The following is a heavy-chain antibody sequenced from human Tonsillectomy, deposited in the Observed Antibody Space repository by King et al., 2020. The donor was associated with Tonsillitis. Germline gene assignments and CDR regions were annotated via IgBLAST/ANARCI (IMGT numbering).Heavy chain of an antibody. CDR3: AKDRPPLLWFGEGDFDY. Sequence: VQLVESRGGVVQPGGSLRLSCAASGFTFNRFGMHWVRQAPGKGLEWVTFIRYDGIDKYYADSVKGRFTISRDNSKNTLYLQMNSLRAEDTAVYYCAKDRPPLLWFGEGDFDYWGQGTLVTVSS. J-gene: IGHJ4*02. D-gene: IGHD3-10*01. V-gene: IGHV3-30*02. CDR1: GFTFNRFG. CDR2: IRYDGIDK.